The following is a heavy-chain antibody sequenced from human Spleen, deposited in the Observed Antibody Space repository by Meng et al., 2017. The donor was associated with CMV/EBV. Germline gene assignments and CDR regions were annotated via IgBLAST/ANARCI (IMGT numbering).Heavy chain of an antibody. D-gene: IGHD3-3*01. Sequence: SETLSLTCTVSGGSISSGDYYWSWIRQHPGKGLEWIGYISYSGSTYYKPSLKSRVTISIDSSKNQISLKLSSLTAADTAVYYCASHGDYYYYYGMDVWGQGTTVTVSS. CDR3: ASHGDYYYYYGMDV. V-gene: IGHV4-31*03. CDR1: GGSISSGDYY. CDR2: ISYSGST. J-gene: IGHJ6*02.